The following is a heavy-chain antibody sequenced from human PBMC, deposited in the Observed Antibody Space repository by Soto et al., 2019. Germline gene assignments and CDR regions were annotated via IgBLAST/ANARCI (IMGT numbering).Heavy chain of an antibody. J-gene: IGHJ6*02. CDR3: ARDLKDIVVVVAATPYYYYDGMDV. Sequence: QVQLVQSGAEVKKPGSSVTVSCKASGGTFSSYAISWVRQAPGQGLEWMGGIIPIFGTVNYAQKFQGRVTITADESTSTAYMELSSLRSEDTAVYYFARDLKDIVVVVAATPYYYYDGMDVWCQGTTVTISS. D-gene: IGHD2-15*01. V-gene: IGHV1-69*01. CDR2: IIPIFGTV. CDR1: GGTFSSYA.